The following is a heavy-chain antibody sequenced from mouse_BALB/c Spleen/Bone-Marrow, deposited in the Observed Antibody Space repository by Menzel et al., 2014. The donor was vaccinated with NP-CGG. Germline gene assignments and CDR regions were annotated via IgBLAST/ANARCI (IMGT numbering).Heavy chain of an antibody. J-gene: IGHJ4*01. V-gene: IGHV7-3*02. CDR3: ARDDYYAMDY. CDR1: GFTFTDYY. CDR2: IRNKANGYTT. Sequence: DVKLVESGGGLVQPGGSLILSCAPSGFTFTDYYMSWVRQPPGKALEWLGFIRNKANGYTTEYSASVKGRFTISRDNSQSILYLQMNTLRAEDSATYYCARDDYYAMDYWGQGTSVTVSS.